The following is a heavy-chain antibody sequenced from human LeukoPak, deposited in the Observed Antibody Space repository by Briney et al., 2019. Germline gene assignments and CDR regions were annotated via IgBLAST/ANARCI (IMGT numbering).Heavy chain of an antibody. CDR3: AREARFALPVVGSGDY. Sequence: SDTLSLTCSVSGGSISSSDYYWGWIRQPPVKGLEWIGTIFYNGATKSNPSLSSRVTMSIDTSKNQFSLRLRSVTAADTAVYYCAREARFALPVVGSGDYWGQGTLVTVSS. CDR1: GGSISSSDYY. V-gene: IGHV4-39*07. J-gene: IGHJ4*02. CDR2: IFYNGAT. D-gene: IGHD6-19*01.